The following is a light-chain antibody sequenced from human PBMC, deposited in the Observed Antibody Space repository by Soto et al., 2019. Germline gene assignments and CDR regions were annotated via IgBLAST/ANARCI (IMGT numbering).Light chain of an antibody. J-gene: IGKJ2*01. CDR2: GAS. CDR1: QSVSSTY. CDR3: QHYGSSSYT. V-gene: IGKV3-20*01. Sequence: EIVLTQSPGTLSLSPGERATLSCRASQSVSSTYLAWYQQNPGQAPRLLIYGASSRATGIPDGFSGRGSGTDFTLTVTRLKPEDFAVYVCQHYGSSSYTFVQGFKLEIK.